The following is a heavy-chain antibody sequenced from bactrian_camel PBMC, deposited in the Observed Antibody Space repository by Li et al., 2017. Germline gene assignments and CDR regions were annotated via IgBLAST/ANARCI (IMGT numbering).Heavy chain of an antibody. Sequence: HVQLVESGGGSVQAGGSLRLSCVASEYTVCGGWFRQAAGKEREVIATLNEFGGSLTYADSVKGRFTISQDNAKKTLFLQMNSLKAEDTAMYYCAATRRYLNSCKSRTDFSYCGQGTQVTVS. CDR1: EYTVC. J-gene: IGHJ6*01. CDR2: LNEFGGSL. V-gene: IGHV3S54*01. CDR3: AATRRYLNSCKSRTDFSY. D-gene: IGHD6*01.